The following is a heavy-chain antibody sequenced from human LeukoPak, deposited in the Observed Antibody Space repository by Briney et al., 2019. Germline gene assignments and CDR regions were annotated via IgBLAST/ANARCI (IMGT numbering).Heavy chain of an antibody. CDR1: GFTFSSYS. Sequence: GGSLSLSCAASGFTFSSYSMNWVRQAPGKGLEWVSSISSSGTYVYYADSVKGRFTISRDNAKNSLSLQMNSLRADDAAVYYCARASSKQLAGYLPDGFDIWGQGTMVTVSP. J-gene: IGHJ3*02. CDR2: ISSSGTYV. D-gene: IGHD3-9*01. V-gene: IGHV3-21*01. CDR3: ARASSKQLAGYLPDGFDI.